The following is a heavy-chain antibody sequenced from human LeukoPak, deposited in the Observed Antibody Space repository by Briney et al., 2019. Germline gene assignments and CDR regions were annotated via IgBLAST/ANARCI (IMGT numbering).Heavy chain of an antibody. CDR1: GFTFDSYG. CDR2: IISSSTYI. D-gene: IGHD2-2*01. CDR3: ARAYCSSTRCSYYFDS. Sequence: GGSLRLSCAASGFTFDSYGMNWVRQSPGKGLEWISSIISSSTYIYYADSVKGRFTISRDNAKNLLDLEMNSLRADDTAVYYCARAYCSSTRCSYYFDSWGQGTRVTVSS. J-gene: IGHJ4*02. V-gene: IGHV3-21*01.